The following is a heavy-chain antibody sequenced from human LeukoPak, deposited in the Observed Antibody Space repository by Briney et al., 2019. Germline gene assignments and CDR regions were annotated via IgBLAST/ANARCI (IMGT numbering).Heavy chain of an antibody. CDR2: IYYSGST. J-gene: IGHJ6*02. D-gene: IGHD4-23*01. CDR1: GGSISSGGYY. CDR3: ARDRSHGGNSHYYYGMDV. Sequence: PSETLSLTCTVSGGSISSGGYYWSWIRQHPGKGLEWIGYIYYSGSTYYNPSLKSRVTISADTSKNQFSLKLSSVTAADTAVYYCARDRSHGGNSHYYYGMDVWGQGTTVTVSS. V-gene: IGHV4-31*03.